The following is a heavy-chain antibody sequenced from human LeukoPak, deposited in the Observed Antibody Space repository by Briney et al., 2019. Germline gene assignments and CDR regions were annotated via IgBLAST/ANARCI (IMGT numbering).Heavy chain of an antibody. J-gene: IGHJ4*02. D-gene: IGHD7-27*01. V-gene: IGHV3-23*01. Sequence: ETLSLTCAVYGGSFSGYCWSWVRQAPGKGLEWVSAISGSGGSTYYADSVKGRFTISRDNSKNTLYLQMNSLRAEDTAVYYCAYWGLVDYWGQGTLVTVSS. CDR1: GGSFSGYC. CDR3: AYWGLVDY. CDR2: ISGSGGST.